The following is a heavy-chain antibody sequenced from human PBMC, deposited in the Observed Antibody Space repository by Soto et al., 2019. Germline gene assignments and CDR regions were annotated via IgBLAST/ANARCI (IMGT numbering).Heavy chain of an antibody. Sequence: EVQLVESGGGLVQPGGSLRLSCAASGFTFSSYWMSWVRQAPGKGLEWVANIKQDGSEKYYVDSVKGRFTISRDNAKNSLYLQMNSLRAEDTAAYYCVRVRYVATMPFDYWGQGTLVTVSS. V-gene: IGHV3-7*01. CDR1: GFTFSSYW. D-gene: IGHD5-12*01. CDR3: VRVRYVATMPFDY. J-gene: IGHJ4*02. CDR2: IKQDGSEK.